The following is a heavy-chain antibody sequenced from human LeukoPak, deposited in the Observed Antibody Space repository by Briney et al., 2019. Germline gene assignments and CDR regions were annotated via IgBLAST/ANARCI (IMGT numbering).Heavy chain of an antibody. V-gene: IGHV3-30*02. CDR1: GLSVSSNF. J-gene: IGHJ4*02. CDR2: IRYDGSNK. Sequence: PGGSLRLSCAATGLSVSSNFMSWVRQAPGKGLEWVAFIRYDGSNKYYADSVKGRFTISRDNSKNTLYLQMNSLRAEDTAVYYCAKDFLPLAVAGCVYWGQGTLVTVSS. D-gene: IGHD6-19*01. CDR3: AKDFLPLAVAGCVY.